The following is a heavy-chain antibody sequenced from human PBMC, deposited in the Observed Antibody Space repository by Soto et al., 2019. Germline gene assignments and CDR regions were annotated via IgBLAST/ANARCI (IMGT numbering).Heavy chain of an antibody. CDR3: ARDHTIFGVIVPTSFDY. CDR2: ISSSSRTI. CDR1: GFTFSNYS. D-gene: IGHD3-3*01. V-gene: IGHV3-48*01. Sequence: GGSLRLSCAASGFTFSNYSMNWVRQAPEKGLEWVSYISSSSRTIYYADSVKGRFTISRDNAKDSLYLQVNSLRAEDTAVYYCARDHTIFGVIVPTSFDYWGQGTLVTVSS. J-gene: IGHJ4*02.